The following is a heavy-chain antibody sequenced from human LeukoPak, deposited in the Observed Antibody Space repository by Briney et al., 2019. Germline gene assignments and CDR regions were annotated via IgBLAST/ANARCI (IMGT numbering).Heavy chain of an antibody. CDR2: IYYSGST. CDR3: ARSGIRPYYYYSYGMDV. V-gene: IGHV4-59*01. Sequence: SETLSLTCTVSGGSISSYYWSWIRQPPGKGLEWIGYIYYSGSTNYNPSLKSRVTISVDTSKNQFSLKLSSVTAADTAVYYCARSGIRPYYYYSYGMDVWGQGTTVTVSS. CDR1: GGSISSYY. D-gene: IGHD1-1*01. J-gene: IGHJ6*02.